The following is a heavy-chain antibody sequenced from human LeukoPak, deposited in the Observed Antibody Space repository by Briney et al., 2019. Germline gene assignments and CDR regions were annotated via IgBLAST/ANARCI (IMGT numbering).Heavy chain of an antibody. D-gene: IGHD5-12*01. CDR2: IDPKNGDT. CDR3: ARDIAPSGNHHFDY. CDR1: GYTFTVYF. Sequence: GASVKVSCKASGYTFTVYFLRWVRQAPGQGLEWMGWIDPKNGDTNYPQKFQGRVTMTRDTSISTAYMELSSLRSDDTAVYYCARDIAPSGNHHFDYWGQGSLVTVSS. J-gene: IGHJ4*02. V-gene: IGHV1-2*02.